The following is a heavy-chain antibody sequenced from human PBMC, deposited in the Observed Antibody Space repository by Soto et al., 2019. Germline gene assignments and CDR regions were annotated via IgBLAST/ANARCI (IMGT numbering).Heavy chain of an antibody. V-gene: IGHV3-21*01. Sequence: PGGSLRLSCAASGFTFSSYSMNWVRQAPGKGLEWVSSISSSSSYIYYADSVKGRFTISRDNAKNSLYLQMNSLRAEDTAVYYCARDVYSSSWSTYYYYGMDVWGQGTTVTVSS. J-gene: IGHJ6*02. CDR3: ARDVYSSSWSTYYYYGMDV. D-gene: IGHD6-13*01. CDR2: ISSSSSYI. CDR1: GFTFSSYS.